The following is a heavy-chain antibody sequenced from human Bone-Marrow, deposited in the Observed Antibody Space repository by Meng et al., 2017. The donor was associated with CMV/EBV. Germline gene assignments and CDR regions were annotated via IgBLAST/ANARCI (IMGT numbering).Heavy chain of an antibody. Sequence: GESLKISCAASGFTFSSYWMHWVRQAPGKGLVWVSRINSDGSSTSYADSVKGRFTISRDNAKNTLYLQMNSLRAEDTAVYYCARLDGGYYYYYYGMDVWGQGTTVTGSS. V-gene: IGHV3-74*01. CDR1: GFTFSSYW. CDR2: INSDGSST. D-gene: IGHD3-16*01. J-gene: IGHJ6*02. CDR3: ARLDGGYYYYYYGMDV.